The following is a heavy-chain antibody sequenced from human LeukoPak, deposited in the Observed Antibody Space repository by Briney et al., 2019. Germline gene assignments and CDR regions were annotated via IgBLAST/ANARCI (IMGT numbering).Heavy chain of an antibody. D-gene: IGHD3-9*01. CDR2: IIPIYDLA. V-gene: IGHV1-69*04. CDR1: GGSFSSDA. J-gene: IGHJ3*02. CDR3: ARERYFDWLSAERDDAFDI. Sequence: SVKVSCKASGGSFSSDAISWVRQAPGQGLEWMGRIIPIYDLADYAQNFQGRVTITADKSTSTAYMELSSLRSEDTAVYYCARERYFDWLSAERDDAFDIWGQGTMVTVSS.